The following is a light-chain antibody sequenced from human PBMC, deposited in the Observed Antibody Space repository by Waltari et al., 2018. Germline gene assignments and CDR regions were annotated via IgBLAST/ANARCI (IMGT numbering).Light chain of an antibody. V-gene: IGKV3-20*01. CDR2: GPS. CDR1: QSVSSSY. J-gene: IGKJ2*01. CDR3: QQHGTSPFT. Sequence: EIVLTQSPGTLSLSPGERATLSCRASQSVSSSYLAWYQQKPGQAPRLLIYGPSSRATGIPDRISGSGSGTDFTLTLSSLEPEDFAVDYCQQHGTSPFTFGQGTKVEIK.